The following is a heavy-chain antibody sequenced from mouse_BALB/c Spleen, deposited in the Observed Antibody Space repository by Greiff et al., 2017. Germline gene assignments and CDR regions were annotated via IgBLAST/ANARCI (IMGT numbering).Heavy chain of an antibody. CDR1: GFTFSDYY. D-gene: IGHD1-1*01. CDR2: ISDGGSYT. CDR3: ARDHHYGSSSWYFDV. Sequence: EVKLVESGGDLVKPGGSLKLSCAASGFTFSDYYMYWVRQTPEKRLEWVATISDGGSYTYYPDSVKGRFTISRDNAKNNLYLQMSSLKSEDTAMYYCARDHHYGSSSWYFDVWGAGTTVTVSS. J-gene: IGHJ1*01. V-gene: IGHV5-4*02.